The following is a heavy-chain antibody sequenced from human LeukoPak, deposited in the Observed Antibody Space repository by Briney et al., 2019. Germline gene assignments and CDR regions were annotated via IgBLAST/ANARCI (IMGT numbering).Heavy chain of an antibody. J-gene: IGHJ4*02. CDR2: IYHSGST. V-gene: IGHV4-30-2*01. D-gene: IGHD3-22*01. CDR3: ARGPYYYDSSGYYNYFDY. Sequence: SETLSVTCAVSGGSISSGGYSWSWIRQPPGKGLEWIGYIYHSGSTYYNPSLKSRVTISVDRSKNQFSLKLSSVTAADTAVYYCARGPYYYDSSGYYNYFDYWGQGTLVTVSS. CDR1: GGSISSGGYS.